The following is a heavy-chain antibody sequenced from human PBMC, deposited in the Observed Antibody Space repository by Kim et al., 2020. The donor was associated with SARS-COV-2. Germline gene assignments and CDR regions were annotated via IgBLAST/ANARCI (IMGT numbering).Heavy chain of an antibody. V-gene: IGHV3-23*01. D-gene: IGHD6-13*01. J-gene: IGHJ4*02. Sequence: YADSVKGRFTISRDDSTNTLKLQMSSLRVEDTAVYYCAKVIWGATAGANYWGQGILVTVSS. CDR3: AKVIWGATAGANY.